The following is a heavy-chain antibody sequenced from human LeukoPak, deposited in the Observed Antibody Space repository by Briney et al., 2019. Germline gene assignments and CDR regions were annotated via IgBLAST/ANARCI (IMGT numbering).Heavy chain of an antibody. Sequence: GRSLRLSCAASAFTFDAYAMPWVRQAPGKGLEWVSGISWNSGSIAYADSVKGRFTISGDNAKNSLYLQMSSLRVEDMALYYCAKALYSSSWRLSPFDYWGQGTLVTVSS. V-gene: IGHV3-9*03. CDR3: AKALYSSSWRLSPFDY. J-gene: IGHJ4*02. D-gene: IGHD6-13*01. CDR2: ISWNSGSI. CDR1: AFTFDAYA.